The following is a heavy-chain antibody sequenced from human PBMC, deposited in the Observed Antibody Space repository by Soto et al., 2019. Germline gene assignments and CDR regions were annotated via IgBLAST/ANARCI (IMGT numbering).Heavy chain of an antibody. CDR3: ARSKQVLLWFGEQNMDV. CDR1: GFSLSTSGVG. CDR2: IYWDDDK. V-gene: IGHV2-5*02. Sequence: ESGPTLVNPTQTLTLTCTVSGFSLSTSGVGVGWIRQPPGKALEWLALIYWDDDKYYSTSLRTRLTITKDTSKNQVVLTMTNMDPVDTATYYCARSKQVLLWFGEQNMDVWGQGTTVTVSS. D-gene: IGHD3-10*01. J-gene: IGHJ6*02.